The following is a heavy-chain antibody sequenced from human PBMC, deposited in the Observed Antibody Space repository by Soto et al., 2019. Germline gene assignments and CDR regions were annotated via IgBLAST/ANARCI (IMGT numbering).Heavy chain of an antibody. CDR2: IYYSGST. J-gene: IGHJ2*01. D-gene: IGHD2-2*03. CDR1: GGSISSSSYY. Sequence: QLQLQESGPGLVKPSETLSLTCTVSGGSISSSSYYWGWLRQPPGKGLEWIGSIYYSGSTYYNPSLNSRVTISVDTSTNQFSLKLSSVTAAVTAVYYCARHYVGIGLYWYFDLWGRGTLVTVSS. V-gene: IGHV4-39*01. CDR3: ARHYVGIGLYWYFDL.